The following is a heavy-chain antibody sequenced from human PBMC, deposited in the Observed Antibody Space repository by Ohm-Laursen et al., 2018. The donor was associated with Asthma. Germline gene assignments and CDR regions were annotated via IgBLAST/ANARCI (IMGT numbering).Heavy chain of an antibody. CDR3: ARGVRFRGAFDI. CDR2: IYYSGST. CDR1: GGSISSGGYY. V-gene: IGHV4-31*03. J-gene: IGHJ3*02. Sequence: TLSLTCTVSGGSISSGGYYWSWIRQHPGKGLEWIGYIYYSGSTYYNPSLKSRVTISVDTSKNQFSLKLSSVTAADTAVYYCARGVRFRGAFDIWGQGTMVTVSS. D-gene: IGHD2-21*01.